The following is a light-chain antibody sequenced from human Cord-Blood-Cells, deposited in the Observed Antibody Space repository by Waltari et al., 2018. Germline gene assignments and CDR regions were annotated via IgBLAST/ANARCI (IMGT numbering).Light chain of an antibody. CDR3: QQSYSTPRT. CDR1: QSISSY. V-gene: IGKV1-39*01. CDR2: AAS. Sequence: DIQMTQSPSSLSASVGDRVTITCRASQSISSYLNWSQQKPGKDPKLLIYAASSLQSGVPSRFSGSGSGTDFTLTISSLQPEDFATYYCQQSYSTPRTFGQGTKLEIK. J-gene: IGKJ2*01.